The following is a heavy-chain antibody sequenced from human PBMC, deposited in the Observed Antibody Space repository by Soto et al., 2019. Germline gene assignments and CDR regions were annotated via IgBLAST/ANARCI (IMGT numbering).Heavy chain of an antibody. CDR3: ARDVASAGTTWFDS. D-gene: IGHD6-13*01. V-gene: IGHV1-18*01. J-gene: IGHJ5*01. Sequence: ASVKVSCKASGYTFTSYGISWVRQAPGQGLEWMGWISAYNGNTKYERKLQGRVTMTTDTSTSTAYMEVRSLRSDDTAVYYCARDVASAGTTWFDSWGQGTLVTVSS. CDR2: ISAYNGNT. CDR1: GYTFTSYG.